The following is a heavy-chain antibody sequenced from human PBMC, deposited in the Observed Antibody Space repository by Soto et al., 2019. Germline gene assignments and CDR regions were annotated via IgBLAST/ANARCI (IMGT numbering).Heavy chain of an antibody. Sequence: ASVKVSCKASGYTFTSYDINWVRQATGQGLEWMGWMNPNSGNTGYAQKFQGRVTMTRNTSISTAYMELSSLRSEDTAVYYCAGYSGYERNWFDPWGQGAQVTVSS. V-gene: IGHV1-8*01. CDR3: AGYSGYERNWFDP. CDR1: GYTFTSYD. J-gene: IGHJ5*02. CDR2: MNPNSGNT. D-gene: IGHD5-12*01.